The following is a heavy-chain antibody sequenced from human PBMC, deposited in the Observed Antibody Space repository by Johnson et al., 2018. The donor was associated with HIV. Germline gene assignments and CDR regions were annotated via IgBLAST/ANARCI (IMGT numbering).Heavy chain of an antibody. D-gene: IGHD6-6*01. CDR2: ISYDGSNK. CDR3: ARVYSSSSAHAFDI. CDR1: GIIFSHYG. J-gene: IGHJ3*02. V-gene: IGHV3-30*03. Sequence: QVQLVESGGGVVQPGRSLRLSCAVSGIIFSHYGMHWVRQAPGKGLEWVAVISYDGSNKYYADSVKGRFTISRDNSKNTLYLQMNSLRAEDTAVYYCARVYSSSSAHAFDIWGQGTMVTVSS.